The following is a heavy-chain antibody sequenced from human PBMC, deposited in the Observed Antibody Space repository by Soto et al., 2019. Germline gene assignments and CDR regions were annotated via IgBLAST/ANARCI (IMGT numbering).Heavy chain of an antibody. Sequence: QVQLQESGPGLVKPSQTLSLTCTVSGGSIRSGDYYWSWMRQTPGKGLEWIGYIYYSGSTYYNPSLKSRVTMSVDTSQNQFSLKLSSVTAADTAVYYCARDTGGLQDYWGQGTLVTVSS. V-gene: IGHV4-30-4*01. CDR2: IYYSGST. J-gene: IGHJ4*02. D-gene: IGHD5-12*01. CDR1: GGSIRSGDYY. CDR3: ARDTGGLQDY.